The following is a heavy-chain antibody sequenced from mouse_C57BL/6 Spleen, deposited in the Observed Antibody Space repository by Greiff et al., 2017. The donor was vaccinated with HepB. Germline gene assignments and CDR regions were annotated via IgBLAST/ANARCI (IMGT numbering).Heavy chain of an antibody. D-gene: IGHD2-3*01. Sequence: DVMLVESGGGLVKPGGSLKLSCAASGFTFSSYTMSWVRQTPEKRLEWVATISGGGGNTYYPDSVKGRFTISRDNAKNTLYLQMSSLRSEDTALYYCARQGYDGYLFYAMDYWGQGTSVTVSS. J-gene: IGHJ4*01. CDR1: GFTFSSYT. CDR3: ARQGYDGYLFYAMDY. V-gene: IGHV5-9*01. CDR2: ISGGGGNT.